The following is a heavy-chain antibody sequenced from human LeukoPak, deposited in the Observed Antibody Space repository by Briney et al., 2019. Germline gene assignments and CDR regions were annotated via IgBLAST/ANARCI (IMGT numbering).Heavy chain of an antibody. Sequence: PSETLSLTCAVYGRSFSNYYWSWIRQSPGKGLEWIGEINDGGTINYNPSLMSRVTISVDKSKNQFSLKLSSVTAADTAVYYCARRWNYGRNYYIDVWGKGATVSVSS. CDR3: ARRWNYGRNYYIDV. CDR2: INDGGTI. D-gene: IGHD1-7*01. CDR1: GRSFSNYY. V-gene: IGHV4-34*01. J-gene: IGHJ6*03.